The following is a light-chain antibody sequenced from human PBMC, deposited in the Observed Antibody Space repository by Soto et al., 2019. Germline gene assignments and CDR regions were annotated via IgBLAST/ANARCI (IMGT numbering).Light chain of an antibody. Sequence: QSALTQPRSVSGSPGQSVTISCTGTSSDVGGYNYVSWYQQHPGKAPKLTIYDVSNRPSWVPDRISGSKSGNTASLTISGLQAEDEADYYCKSYTSRSTYVFGTGTKVTVL. J-gene: IGLJ1*01. CDR2: DVS. CDR1: SSDVGGYNY. CDR3: KSYTSRSTYV. V-gene: IGLV2-11*01.